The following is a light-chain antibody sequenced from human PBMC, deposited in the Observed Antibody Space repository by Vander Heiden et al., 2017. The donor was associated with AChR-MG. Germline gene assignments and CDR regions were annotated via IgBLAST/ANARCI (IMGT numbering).Light chain of an antibody. CDR1: QGISSY. CDR3: QQDDTFPRT. V-gene: IGKV1D-8*04. CDR2: AAS. J-gene: IGKJ1*01. Sequence: VIWMTQSPSLLPASTGDSVITSCRMSQGISSYLAWYQQKPGKAPELLIYAASTFQSRVPSRFTGTGSVTDFTLTISCLQSEDIAPHYSQQDDTFPRTFGQGTKVEIE.